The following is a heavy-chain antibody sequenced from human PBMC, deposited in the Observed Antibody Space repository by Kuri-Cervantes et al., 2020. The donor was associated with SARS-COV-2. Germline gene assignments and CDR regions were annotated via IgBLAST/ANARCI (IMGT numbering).Heavy chain of an antibody. CDR3: AKEYSGSWGYGY. CDR2: ISYDGSNK. V-gene: IGHV3-30*18. J-gene: IGHJ4*02. D-gene: IGHD1-26*01. Sequence: GGSLRLSCAASGFTFSSYGMHWVRQAPGKGLEWVAVISYDGSNKYYADSVKGRFTISRDNSKNTLYLQMNSLRAEDTAVYYCAKEYSGSWGYGYWGQGTPVTVSS. CDR1: GFTFSSYG.